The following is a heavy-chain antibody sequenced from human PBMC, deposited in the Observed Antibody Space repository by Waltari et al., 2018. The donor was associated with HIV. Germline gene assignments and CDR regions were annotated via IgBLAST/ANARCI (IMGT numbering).Heavy chain of an antibody. D-gene: IGHD2-8*01. CDR1: EYTFTIYY. CDR2: IGFSAGDT. J-gene: IGHJ4*02. Sequence: QDQLVQSGAEVKKPGASVTVSCQGSEYTFTIYYVHWVRQAPGQGLQWMGLIGFSAGDTNYAPDFQGRVSMTRDTSKNTVYMELRSLNSDDSAMYYCARGHEYTNGLDYWGQGTLISITS. V-gene: IGHV1-46*01. CDR3: ARGHEYTNGLDY.